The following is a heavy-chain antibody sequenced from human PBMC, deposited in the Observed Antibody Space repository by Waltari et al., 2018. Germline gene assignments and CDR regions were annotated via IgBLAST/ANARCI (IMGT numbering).Heavy chain of an antibody. V-gene: IGHV2-70*04. Sequence: QVTLKESGPALVKPTQTLTLTCTFSGFSLSTSGMRASWIRQPPGKALAWLARIEWDDDKFYSTSLKTRLTSSKDTSKTQVVLTMTNMDPVDTATYYCARIRWYSSGWEEEWGQGTLVTVSS. J-gene: IGHJ4*02. D-gene: IGHD6-19*01. CDR1: GFSLSTSGMR. CDR3: ARIRWYSSGWEEE. CDR2: IEWDDDK.